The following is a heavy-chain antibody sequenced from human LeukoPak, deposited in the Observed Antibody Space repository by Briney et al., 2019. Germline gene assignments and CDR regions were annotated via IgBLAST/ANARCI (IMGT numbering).Heavy chain of an antibody. CDR1: GFSFNSYW. V-gene: IGHV3-7*05. CDR2: IKEDGSEK. D-gene: IGHD5-18*01. CDR3: ARLPLTARRHFEY. J-gene: IGHJ4*02. Sequence: GGSLRLSCAASGFSFNSYWMSWVCQGPGKGLEWVANIKEDGSEKYYVDSVKGRFTISRDNAKNSLYLQMNSLRAEDTAVYYCARLPLTARRHFEYWGQGTLVTVSS.